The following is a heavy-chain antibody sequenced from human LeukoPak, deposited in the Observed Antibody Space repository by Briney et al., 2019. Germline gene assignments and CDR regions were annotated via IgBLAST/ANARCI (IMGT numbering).Heavy chain of an antibody. CDR1: GFTFTVYY. J-gene: IGHJ4*02. CDR2: VNPNTGGT. CDR3: AGGTPYYFDY. D-gene: IGHD2-15*01. V-gene: IGHV1-2*02. Sequence: ASMKLSCKASGFTFTVYYFHWVRQAPGQGREGMGWVNPNTGGTNYAQMFQGRVTMTRDTSISTAYMELSRLRSDDTAVYYCAGGTPYYFDYWGQGTLVTVSS.